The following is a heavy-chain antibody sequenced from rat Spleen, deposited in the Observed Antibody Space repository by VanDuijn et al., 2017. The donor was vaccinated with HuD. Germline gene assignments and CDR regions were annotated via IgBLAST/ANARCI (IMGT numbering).Heavy chain of an antibody. Sequence: EVQLVESDGGLVQPGRSLKLSCAVSGFILSDYYMAWVRRAPTKGLEWVATISYDGSSAFYRDYVKGRFTISRDNAKSSLYLQMNSLKSEDTATYYCASLPGYNDYFDYWGQGVMVTVSS. CDR2: ISYDGSSA. CDR3: ASLPGYNDYFDY. D-gene: IGHD1-4*01. CDR1: GFILSDYY. J-gene: IGHJ2*01. V-gene: IGHV5-29*01.